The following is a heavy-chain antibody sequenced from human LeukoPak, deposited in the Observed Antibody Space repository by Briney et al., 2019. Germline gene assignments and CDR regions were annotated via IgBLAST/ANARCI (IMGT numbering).Heavy chain of an antibody. J-gene: IGHJ4*02. Sequence: SETLSLTCTVSGGSISSYYWSWIRQPPGKGLEWIGYIYYSGSTNYNPSLKSRVTISVDTSKNQFSLKLSSVTAADTAVYCCARSEYYDSSGYDYWGQGTLVTVSS. V-gene: IGHV4-59*08. CDR1: GGSISSYY. D-gene: IGHD3-22*01. CDR2: IYYSGST. CDR3: ARSEYYDSSGYDY.